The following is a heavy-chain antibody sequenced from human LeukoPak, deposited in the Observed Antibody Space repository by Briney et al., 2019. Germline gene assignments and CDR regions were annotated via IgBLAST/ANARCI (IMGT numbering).Heavy chain of an antibody. CDR3: AKAPTPTYYDSSGYYGENWFDS. J-gene: IGHJ5*01. Sequence: GGSLRLSCEASGFTFDDYAMHWVRQAPGKGLQWVSGISWSSRTIGYEDSVKGRFTISRDNAKNSLYLQMNGLRAEDTAVYYCAKAPTPTYYDSSGYYGENWFDSWGQGTLVTVSS. V-gene: IGHV3-9*01. CDR2: ISWSSRTI. CDR1: GFTFDDYA. D-gene: IGHD3-22*01.